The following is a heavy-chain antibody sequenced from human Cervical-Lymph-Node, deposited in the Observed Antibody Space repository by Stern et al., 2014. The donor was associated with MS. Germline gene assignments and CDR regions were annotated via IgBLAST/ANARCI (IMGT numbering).Heavy chain of an antibody. CDR2: ISGSGGTT. J-gene: IGHJ4*02. Sequence: EVQLVESGGRLVQPGGSLRLSCAASGNTFSNYALSWVRQAPGKGLEWVSAISGSGGTTYYADNVKGRFTISRDNPKNTLYLQMHSLRAEDTAVYYCAKEVTGTTYWLFDYWGQGTLVTVSS. D-gene: IGHD1-7*01. CDR1: GNTFSNYA. V-gene: IGHV3-23*04. CDR3: AKEVTGTTYWLFDY.